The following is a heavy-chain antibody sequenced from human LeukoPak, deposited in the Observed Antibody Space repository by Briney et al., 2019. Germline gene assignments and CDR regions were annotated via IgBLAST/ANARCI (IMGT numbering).Heavy chain of an antibody. V-gene: IGHV1-2*02. J-gene: IGHJ4*02. CDR3: VRDGLNWNYDY. D-gene: IGHD1-7*01. CDR1: GYTFTDNY. CDR2: IGPTSGDT. Sequence: ASVKVSCKASGYTFTDNYIHWVRQAPGQGLEWVGWIGPTSGDTRYAQKSQGRVTVTRDTSISTAYMEVSRLRSDDTAVYYCVRDGLNWNYDYWGQGTLVAVSS.